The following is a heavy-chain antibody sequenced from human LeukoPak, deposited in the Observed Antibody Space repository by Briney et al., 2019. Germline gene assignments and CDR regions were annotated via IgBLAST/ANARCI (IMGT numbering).Heavy chain of an antibody. Sequence: PGGSLRLSRAASGFTVSSNYMSWVRQAPGKGLEWVSVIYSGGSTYYADSVKGRFTISRDNSKNTLYLQMNSLRAEDTAVYYCARLKQGRSGWFDPWGQGTLVTVSS. CDR1: GFTVSSNY. J-gene: IGHJ5*02. CDR3: ARLKQGRSGWFDP. V-gene: IGHV3-53*01. CDR2: IYSGGST.